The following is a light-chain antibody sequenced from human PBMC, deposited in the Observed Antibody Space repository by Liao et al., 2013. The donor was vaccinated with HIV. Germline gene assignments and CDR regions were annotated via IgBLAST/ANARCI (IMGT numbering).Light chain of an antibody. CDR1: NIGSKS. J-gene: IGLJ1*01. Sequence: SYELTQPPSVSVAPGKTARITCGGDNIGSKSVHWYQQQPGQSPQVVIYQNYERPSGIPDRFSGSNSGNTATLTIIGAQAVDEADYYCQVWDTNPAPYGSFVFGTGTKVSVL. V-gene: IGLV3-21*01. CDR2: QNY. CDR3: QVWDTNPAPYGSFV.